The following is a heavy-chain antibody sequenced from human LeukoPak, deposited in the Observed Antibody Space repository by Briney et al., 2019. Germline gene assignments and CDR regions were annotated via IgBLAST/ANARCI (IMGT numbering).Heavy chain of an antibody. D-gene: IGHD1-26*01. V-gene: IGHV4-39*07. CDR1: GDSISSSNYY. Sequence: SETLSLTCNVSGDSISSSNYYWGWIRQTPGKGLEWIGSIFYSGSTYYTPSLKRRVTMALDMSKNHFSLRLTSVTAADTAVYYCARQVAIVEPTDPNWFDSWGQGTLVTVSS. CDR3: ARQVAIVEPTDPNWFDS. J-gene: IGHJ5*01. CDR2: IFYSGST.